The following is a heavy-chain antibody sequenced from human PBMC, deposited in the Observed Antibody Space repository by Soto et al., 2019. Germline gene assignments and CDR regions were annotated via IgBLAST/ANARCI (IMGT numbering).Heavy chain of an antibody. CDR1: GFTFSSYG. CDR3: AKDLGGGYYPGVGFDY. J-gene: IGHJ4*02. V-gene: IGHV3-30*18. D-gene: IGHD3-22*01. CDR2: ISYDGSNK. Sequence: GGSLRLSCAASGFTFSSYGMHWVRQAPGKGLEWVAVISYDGSNKYYADSVKGRFTISRDNSKNTLYLQMNSLRAEDTAVYYCAKDLGGGYYPGVGFDYWCQGTLVTVSS.